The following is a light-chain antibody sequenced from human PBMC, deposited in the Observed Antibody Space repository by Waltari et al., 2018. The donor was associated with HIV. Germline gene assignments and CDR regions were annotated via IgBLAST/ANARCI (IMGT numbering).Light chain of an antibody. CDR2: AAS. V-gene: IGKV1-9*01. CDR3: QQLNSYPRT. CDR1: QAIGTS. Sequence: DVQLTQSPSFLSASVGDIVTITCRASQAIGTSLAWYQQKPGKAPNLLLSAASTLQSGIPSRFSCDGSGTEFTLTISSLQAEDFATYYCQQLNSYPRTFGQGTKVDFK. J-gene: IGKJ1*01.